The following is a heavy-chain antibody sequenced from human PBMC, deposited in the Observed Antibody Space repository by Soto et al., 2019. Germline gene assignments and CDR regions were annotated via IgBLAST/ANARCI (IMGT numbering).Heavy chain of an antibody. CDR2: IRQDGGQM. CDR3: STTGGY. D-gene: IGHD2-8*02. J-gene: IGHJ4*02. CDR1: RITLTGYW. V-gene: IGHV3-7*05. Sequence: GGSLRLSCVASRITLTGYWMSWVRQAPGRGLEWVATIRQDGGQMYYVDSVKGRFTISRDRAKNSLYLQMNTLTVEDTALYNCSTTGGYWGQGILVTVSS.